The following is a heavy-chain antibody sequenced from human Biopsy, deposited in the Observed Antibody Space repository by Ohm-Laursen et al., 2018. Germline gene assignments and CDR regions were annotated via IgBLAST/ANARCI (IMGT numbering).Heavy chain of an antibody. D-gene: IGHD6-25*01. Sequence: ASSVKVSCKASGYKFTSYGMSWVRQAPGQGFEWMGRISGYNGNTNYAQKSQGRITMTIDAATSTGYMDLRSLKSDDTAVYYCARIAAAGWDDYWGQGTLVTVSS. J-gene: IGHJ4*02. CDR3: ARIAAAGWDDY. CDR1: GYKFTSYG. CDR2: ISGYNGNT. V-gene: IGHV1-18*01.